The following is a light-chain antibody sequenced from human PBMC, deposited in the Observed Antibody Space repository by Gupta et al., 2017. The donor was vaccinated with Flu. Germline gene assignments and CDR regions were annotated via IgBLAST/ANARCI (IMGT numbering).Light chain of an antibody. Sequence: QSVLTQPPSVSAAPGQKVSISCSGSSSNIGNNYVSWYQQLPGTAPKLLIYDNNKRPSGIPDRFSGPKSGTSATLGITGLQTGDEADYYCGTWDSSLSAGWVFGGGTKLTVL. V-gene: IGLV1-51*01. CDR3: GTWDSSLSAGWV. CDR2: DNN. J-gene: IGLJ3*02. CDR1: SSNIGNNY.